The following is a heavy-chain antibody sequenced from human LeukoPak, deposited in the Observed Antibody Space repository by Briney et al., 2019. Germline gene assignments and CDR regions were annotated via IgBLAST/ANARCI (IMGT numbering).Heavy chain of an antibody. CDR2: IYPDDSDT. J-gene: IGHJ3*02. CDR1: GYSFTSYW. D-gene: IGHD3-16*02. Sequence: KSGESLKISCKGSGYSFTSYWIGWVRQMPGEGLEWMGIIYPDDSDTRYSPSCQGQVTISVDKSISTAYLQWSSLKASDTAMYYCARPIMNTFGRIIAMDAFDIWGQGTMVTVSS. V-gene: IGHV5-51*01. CDR3: ARPIMNTFGRIIAMDAFDI.